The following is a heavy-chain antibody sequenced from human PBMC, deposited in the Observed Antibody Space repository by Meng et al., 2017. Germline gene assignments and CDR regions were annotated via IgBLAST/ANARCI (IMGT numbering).Heavy chain of an antibody. V-gene: IGHV4-34*01. D-gene: IGHD2/OR15-2a*01. CDR3: ARVGSFLRDY. J-gene: IGHJ4*02. CDR1: GGFFSGYY. CDR2: INHSGST. Sequence: QALLQQGGARRVKASETLSPSCVVYGGFFSGYYWSWIRQPTGKGLEWIGEINHSGSTNYNPSLKSRVTISVDTSKNQFSLKLSSVTAADTAVYYCARVGSFLRDYWGQGTLVTVSS.